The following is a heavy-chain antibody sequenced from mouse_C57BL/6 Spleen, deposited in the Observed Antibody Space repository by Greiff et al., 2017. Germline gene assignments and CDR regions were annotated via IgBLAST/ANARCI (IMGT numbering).Heavy chain of an antibody. J-gene: IGHJ1*03. CDR3: ARGGYDGYLYWYFDV. Sequence: VQLQQSDAELVKPGASVKISCKVSGYTFPDHTIHWMKQRPEQGLEWIGYIYPRDGSTKYNEKFKGKATLTADKSSSTAYKQLNSLTSEDSAVYFCARGGYDGYLYWYFDVWGTGTTVTVSS. CDR2: IYPRDGST. CDR1: GYTFPDHT. D-gene: IGHD2-3*01. V-gene: IGHV1-78*01.